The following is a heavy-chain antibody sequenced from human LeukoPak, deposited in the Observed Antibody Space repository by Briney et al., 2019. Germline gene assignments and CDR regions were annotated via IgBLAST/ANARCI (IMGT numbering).Heavy chain of an antibody. V-gene: IGHV3-53*01. Sequence: GGSLSLSCAASGFTVSSTHMVWVRQAPGKGLEWVSVIYTGGNSYYAGSVQGRFIISRDISKNTLYLQMNSLRAEDSALYYCARGGRGSAAVVAPRSFDIWGQGTMVTVSS. J-gene: IGHJ3*02. CDR2: IYTGGNS. CDR3: ARGGRGSAAVVAPRSFDI. D-gene: IGHD3-22*01. CDR1: GFTVSSTH.